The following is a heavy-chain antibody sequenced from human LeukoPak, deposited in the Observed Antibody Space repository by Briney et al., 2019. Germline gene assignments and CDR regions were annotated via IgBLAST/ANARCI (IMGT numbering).Heavy chain of an antibody. D-gene: IGHD6-13*01. Sequence: GGSLRLSCAASGFTVSSNYMSWVRQAPGKGLEWVSVIYSGGSTYYADSVKSRFTISTDNSKNTLYLQMNSLRTEDTAVYYCASRSIAAAGGIDPWGEGNLVTVSS. CDR3: ASRSIAAAGGIDP. J-gene: IGHJ5*02. CDR1: GFTVSSNY. V-gene: IGHV3-53*01. CDR2: IYSGGST.